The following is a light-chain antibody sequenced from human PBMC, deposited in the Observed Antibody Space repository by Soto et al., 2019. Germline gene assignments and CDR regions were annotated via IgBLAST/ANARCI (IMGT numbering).Light chain of an antibody. J-gene: IGKJ1*01. Sequence: ILWTQSPATLSVSPGERATLSCRASRSSRGYLAWYQQRPGQAPRLLIFDASSRATTIPARFSGSVSGTEFTLSISSLESEDFAVYFCQQYGDRPRTFGRGTKVDIK. CDR3: QQYGDRPRT. CDR2: DAS. V-gene: IGKV3-15*01. CDR1: RSSRGY.